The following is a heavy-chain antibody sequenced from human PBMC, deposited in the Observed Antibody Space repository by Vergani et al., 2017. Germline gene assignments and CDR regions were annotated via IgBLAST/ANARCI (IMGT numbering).Heavy chain of an antibody. D-gene: IGHD4-11*01. CDR1: GGSFSGYY. CDR3: ARIVVVASTVTRSYWYFAL. CDR2: INHSGST. Sequence: QVQLQQWGAGLLKPSETLSLTCAVYGGSFSGYYWSWIRQPPGKGLEWIGEINHSGSTNYNPSLKSRVTISVDTSKNQFSLKLSSVTAADTAVYYCARIVVVASTVTRSYWYFALWGRGTLVTVSS. V-gene: IGHV4-34*01. J-gene: IGHJ2*01.